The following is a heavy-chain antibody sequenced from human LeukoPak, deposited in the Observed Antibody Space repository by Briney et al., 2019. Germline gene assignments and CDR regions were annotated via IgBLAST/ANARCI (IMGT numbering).Heavy chain of an antibody. J-gene: IGHJ4*02. CDR1: GFTFSNSA. V-gene: IGHV3-15*01. CDR3: ATSYDYGSGSYYNY. Sequence: GGSLRLSCAASGFTFSNSAVSWVRQAPGKGLEWVGRLKSKTHGETTDYAAPVKGRITISRDDSKNMLYLQMNSLKTEDTAVYYCATSYDYGSGSYYNYWGQGTLVTVSS. D-gene: IGHD3-10*01. CDR2: LKSKTHGETT.